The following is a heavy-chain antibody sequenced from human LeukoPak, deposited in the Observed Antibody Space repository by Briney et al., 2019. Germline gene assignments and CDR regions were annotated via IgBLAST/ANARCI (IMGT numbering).Heavy chain of an antibody. CDR1: GGSIGSGSYS. CDR3: ARKTASSQAGFDY. J-gene: IGHJ4*02. Sequence: SQTLSLTCTVSGGSIGSGSYSWTWIRQPAGKGLEWIGRIYNSGSTNCNPSLKSRVTISIDTSKNQFSLKLTSVTAADTAVYYCARKTASSQAGFDYWGQGTLVTVSS. D-gene: IGHD2-2*01. V-gene: IGHV4-61*02. CDR2: IYNSGST.